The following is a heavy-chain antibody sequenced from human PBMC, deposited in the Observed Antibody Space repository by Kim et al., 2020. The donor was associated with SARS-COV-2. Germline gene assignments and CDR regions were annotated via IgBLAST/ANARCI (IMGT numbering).Heavy chain of an antibody. J-gene: IGHJ6*02. Sequence: GESLKISCQGSEYSFTNYWIAWVRQMPGKGLEWMGIIYPDDSQTRYSPSLQGQVTIPADKSISTAYLQWSSLKASDTAIYYCARHRAAGGGYYYGMDVWGQGTTVTVSS. CDR3: ARHRAAGGGYYYGMDV. D-gene: IGHD2-8*02. V-gene: IGHV5-51*01. CDR1: EYSFTNYW. CDR2: IYPDDSQT.